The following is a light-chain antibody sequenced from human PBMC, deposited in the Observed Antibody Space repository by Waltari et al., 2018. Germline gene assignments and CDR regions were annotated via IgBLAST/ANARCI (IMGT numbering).Light chain of an antibody. Sequence: EIVMTQSPESLGVSLGERATINCKSSQTLLYNSNNKNYLAWYQQKPGQPPRLLIYWASSRDSGVPDRFSGSGSGTDFTLTISSLQAEDVAVYYCQQYYENLRTFGQGTRLEIK. J-gene: IGKJ2*01. CDR2: WAS. CDR3: QQYYENLRT. V-gene: IGKV4-1*01. CDR1: QTLLYNSNNKNY.